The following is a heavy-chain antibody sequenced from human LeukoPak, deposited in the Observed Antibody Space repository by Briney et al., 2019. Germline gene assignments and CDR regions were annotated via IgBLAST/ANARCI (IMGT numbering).Heavy chain of an antibody. CDR1: GFTFSSYA. Sequence: GGSLRLSCAASGFTFSSYAMNWVRQAPGKGLEWVSGISGSGGYTYYAHSVKGRFTISRDNSKNTLYLLMNRLRDEDTAVYYCASGVVDNDAFDIWGQGTMVTVSS. D-gene: IGHD5-12*01. CDR3: ASGVVDNDAFDI. V-gene: IGHV3-23*01. J-gene: IGHJ3*02. CDR2: ISGSGGYT.